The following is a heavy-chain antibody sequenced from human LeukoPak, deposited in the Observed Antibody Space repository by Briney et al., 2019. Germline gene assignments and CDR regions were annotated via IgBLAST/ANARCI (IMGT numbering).Heavy chain of an antibody. CDR1: GGSISSYY. CDR3: ARAGPGTSSGLGGYPPDYYYYMDV. Sequence: SETLSLTCTVSGGSISSYYWIWIRQPPGKGLEWIWYIYYSGSTTYNPSLKSRVTISVDTSKNQFSLKLSPVTAADTAVYYCARAGPGTSSGLGGYPPDYYYYMDVWGKGTTVTVSS. J-gene: IGHJ6*03. CDR2: IYYSGST. D-gene: IGHD3-22*01. V-gene: IGHV4-59*01.